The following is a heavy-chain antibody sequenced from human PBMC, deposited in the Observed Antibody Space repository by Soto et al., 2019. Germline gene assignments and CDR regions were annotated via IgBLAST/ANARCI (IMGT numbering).Heavy chain of an antibody. D-gene: IGHD3-10*01. V-gene: IGHV3-53*01. CDR1: GFTVSNNY. J-gene: IGHJ4*02. CDR2: IYSGGYT. Sequence: EVQLVESGGGLIQPGGSLRLSCAVSGFTVSNNYMSWVRQAPGKGLEGVSVIYSGGYTAYGDSVKGRFTISRDNSKNTKYPQIESPGARDPAVFFGGAHPGGGGYWGQGTLVTVSS. CDR3: GAHPGGGGY.